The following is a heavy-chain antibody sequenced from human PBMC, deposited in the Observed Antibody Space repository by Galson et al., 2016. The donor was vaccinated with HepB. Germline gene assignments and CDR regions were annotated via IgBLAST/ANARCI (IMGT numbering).Heavy chain of an antibody. CDR2: INQDGSEK. J-gene: IGHJ4*02. CDR1: GFTFSHYW. Sequence: SLRLSCAASGFTFSHYWMNWVRQAPGKGLEWVAIINQDGSEKYSVDSLKGRFTIPRDNAKNSLYLQMNSLRAEDTAVYYCAMGNSGWPDYWGQGTLVTVSS. V-gene: IGHV3-7*01. D-gene: IGHD6-19*01. CDR3: AMGNSGWPDY.